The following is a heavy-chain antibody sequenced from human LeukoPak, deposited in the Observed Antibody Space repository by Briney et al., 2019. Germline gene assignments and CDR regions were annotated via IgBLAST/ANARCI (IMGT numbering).Heavy chain of an antibody. V-gene: IGHV3-23*01. D-gene: IGHD2-2*01. CDR3: AKNGTLGYCSSTSCLGNWFDP. Sequence: GGSLRLSCAASGFTFSSYGMDWVRQAPGKGLEWVSSISGNGGSTYYADSVEGRFTISRDNSKNTLYLQMNGLRAEDTAVYYCAKNGTLGYCSSTSCLGNWFDPWGQGTLVTVSS. J-gene: IGHJ5*02. CDR2: ISGNGGST. CDR1: GFTFSSYG.